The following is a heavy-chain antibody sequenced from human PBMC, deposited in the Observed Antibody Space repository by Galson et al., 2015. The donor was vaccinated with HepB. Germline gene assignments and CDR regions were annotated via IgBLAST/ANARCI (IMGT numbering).Heavy chain of an antibody. CDR2: ISGSGGST. J-gene: IGHJ4*02. CDR3: AKVGDRDYGPENFDY. D-gene: IGHD4-17*01. V-gene: IGHV3-23*01. Sequence: SLRLSCAASGLTFSSYAMSWVRQAPGKGLEWVSAISGSGGSTYYADSVKGRFTISRDNSKNTLYLQMNSLRAEDTAVYYCAKVGDRDYGPENFDYWGQGTLVTVSS. CDR1: GLTFSSYA.